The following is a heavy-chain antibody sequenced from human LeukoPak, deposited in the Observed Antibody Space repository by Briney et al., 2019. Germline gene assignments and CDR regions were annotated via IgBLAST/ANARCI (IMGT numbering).Heavy chain of an antibody. CDR3: ARAGGTKKELDY. D-gene: IGHD3-16*01. CDR2: IFYSGST. Sequence: PSETLSLTCTVSGGFISGYYWSWIRQPPGKGLEWIGHIFYSGSTNYNPSLKSRVTVSVDTSKNQFSLELSSVTAADTAVYYCARAGGTKKELDYWGQGTLVTVSS. CDR1: GGFISGYY. V-gene: IGHV4-59*01. J-gene: IGHJ4*02.